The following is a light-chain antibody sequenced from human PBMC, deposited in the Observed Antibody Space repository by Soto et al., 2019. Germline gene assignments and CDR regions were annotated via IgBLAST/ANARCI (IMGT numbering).Light chain of an antibody. CDR2: TND. Sequence: QPVLTQPPSTSGTPGQRVTISCSGSSSNVGINPVNWYQQFPGTAPRLLIYTNDQRPSGVPGRFSGSKSGTSASLAISGLQSEDEADYYCAAWDDSLYGLVFGGGTKLTVL. J-gene: IGLJ2*01. V-gene: IGLV1-44*01. CDR1: SSNVGINP. CDR3: AAWDDSLYGLV.